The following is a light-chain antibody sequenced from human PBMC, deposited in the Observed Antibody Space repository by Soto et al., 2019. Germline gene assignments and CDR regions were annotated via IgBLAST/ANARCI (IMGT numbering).Light chain of an antibody. CDR3: QHYGSSSYT. Sequence: EIVLTQSPGTLSLSPGERATLSCRASQSISSSYLAWYQQKPDQAPRLLIYAASSRATGIPDRFSGSGSGTDFTLTISRLEPEDFAVYYCQHYGSSSYTFGQGTQLEIK. J-gene: IGKJ2*01. CDR2: AAS. V-gene: IGKV3-20*01. CDR1: QSISSSY.